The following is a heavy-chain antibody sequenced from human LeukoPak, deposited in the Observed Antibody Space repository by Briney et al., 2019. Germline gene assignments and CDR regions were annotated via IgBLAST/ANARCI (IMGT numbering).Heavy chain of an antibody. CDR1: GFTFSSYA. Sequence: GGSLRLSCVASGFTFSSYAINWVRQAPGKGLEWVSGTSGSGGRTYYADSMKGRFTISRDNSKNTLYLQMNSLRAEDTAVYYCAKDNQQLTPYYYYYGMDVWGQGTTVTVSS. D-gene: IGHD6-13*01. CDR2: TSGSGGRT. J-gene: IGHJ6*02. V-gene: IGHV3-23*01. CDR3: AKDNQQLTPYYYYYGMDV.